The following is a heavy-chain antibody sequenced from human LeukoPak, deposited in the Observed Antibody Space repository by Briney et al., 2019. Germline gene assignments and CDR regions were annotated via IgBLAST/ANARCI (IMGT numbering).Heavy chain of an antibody. CDR2: IYTSGST. D-gene: IGHD3-10*01. CDR3: EGLLTMVRGVKPYYYYYYMDV. V-gene: IGHV4-4*07. CDR1: GGSFSTYY. Sequence: PSETLSLTCTVSGGSFSTYYWSWIRQPAGKGLEWIGRIYTSGSTNYIPSLKSRVTMSVDTSKNQFSLKLSSVTAADTAVYYCEGLLTMVRGVKPYYYYYYMDVWGKGTTVTISS. J-gene: IGHJ6*03.